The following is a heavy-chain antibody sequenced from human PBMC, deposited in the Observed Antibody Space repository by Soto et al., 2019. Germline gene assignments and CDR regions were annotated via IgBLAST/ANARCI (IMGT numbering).Heavy chain of an antibody. V-gene: IGHV3-23*01. Sequence: EVQLSESGGGLVQPGGSPRLSCAASRFTFSRYGMSWVRQAPGKGLEWVSAITGSGDSTYYADSVKGRFTISRDSSNNTVYLQMNSLRADDTAVYYCVKLRLELLYLDSWGLGALVIVSS. J-gene: IGHJ4*02. CDR2: ITGSGDST. CDR3: VKLRLELLYLDS. D-gene: IGHD1-7*01. CDR1: RFTFSRYG.